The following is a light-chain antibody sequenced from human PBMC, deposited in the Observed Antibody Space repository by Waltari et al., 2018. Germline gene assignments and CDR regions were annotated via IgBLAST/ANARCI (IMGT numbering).Light chain of an antibody. CDR1: VLGDNS. CDR3: QAWDNSNVI. CDR2: RAN. J-gene: IGLJ2*01. Sequence: SYELTQPPSVSVSPGQTATITCSGHVLGDNSASWYQQKSGQSPVLVIYRANQRPSGIPERFSGSSSGNTATLTVSGTQGMDEADYYCQAWDNSNVIFGGGTKLTVL. V-gene: IGLV3-1*01.